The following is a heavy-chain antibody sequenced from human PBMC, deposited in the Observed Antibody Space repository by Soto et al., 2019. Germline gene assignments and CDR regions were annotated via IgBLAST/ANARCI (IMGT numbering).Heavy chain of an antibody. Sequence: PSETLSLTCTVSGGSVSSGSYYWSWIRQPPGKGLEWIGYIYYSGSTNYNPSLKSRVTISVDTSKNQFSLKLSSVTAADTAVYYCERDGPLYPVDYWGQGTMVTVYS. CDR3: ERDGPLYPVDY. V-gene: IGHV4-61*01. CDR1: GGSVSSGSYY. J-gene: IGHJ4*02. CDR2: IYYSGST.